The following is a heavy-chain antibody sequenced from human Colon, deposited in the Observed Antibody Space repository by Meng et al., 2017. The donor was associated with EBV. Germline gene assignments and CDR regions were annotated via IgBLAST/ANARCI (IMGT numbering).Heavy chain of an antibody. Sequence: VVFGRGLCEPRGFLRSSLSVIGFTFSTYCMNWVRQAPGKGLEWVSSISDSGRSIYYADSVKGRFTISRDNAKNSLYLQMNSLRGEDTAVYYCARDKSIRGWGQGTLVTVSS. D-gene: IGHD2/OR15-2a*01. CDR2: ISDSGRSI. J-gene: IGHJ4*02. CDR1: GFTFSTYC. CDR3: ARDKSIRG. V-gene: IGHV3-21*01.